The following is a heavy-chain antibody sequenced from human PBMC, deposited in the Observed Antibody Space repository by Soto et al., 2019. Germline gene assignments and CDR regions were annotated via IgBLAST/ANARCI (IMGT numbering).Heavy chain of an antibody. Sequence: SETLSLTCTVSGGSIDSGDYYWSWIRQPPGKGLEWIGYIYHGGSTYYNPSLKSRVTMTRDTSISTAYMELSRLRSDDTAVYYCARGAVAGGYYFDYWGQGTLVTVSS. CDR3: ARGAVAGGYYFDY. V-gene: IGHV4-30-4*02. D-gene: IGHD6-19*01. CDR1: GGSIDSGDYY. J-gene: IGHJ4*02. CDR2: IYHGGST.